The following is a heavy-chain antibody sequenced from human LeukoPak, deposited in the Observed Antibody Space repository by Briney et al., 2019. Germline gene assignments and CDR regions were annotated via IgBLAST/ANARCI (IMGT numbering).Heavy chain of an antibody. V-gene: IGHV1-8*03. D-gene: IGHD6-19*01. Sequence: ASVKVSCKASGYTFTSYDINWVRQATGQGLEWMGWMNPNSGNTGYAQKFQGRVTITRNTSISTAYMELSSLRSDDTAVYYCARERGIAVADYYYYYMDVWGKGTTVTISS. CDR1: GYTFTSYD. CDR3: ARERGIAVADYYYYYMDV. CDR2: MNPNSGNT. J-gene: IGHJ6*03.